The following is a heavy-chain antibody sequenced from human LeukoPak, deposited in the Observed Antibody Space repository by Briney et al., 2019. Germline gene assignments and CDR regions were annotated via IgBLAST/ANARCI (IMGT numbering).Heavy chain of an antibody. CDR2: IYYSGST. Sequence: SETLSLTCTVSGGSISSYYWSWIRQPPGKGREWIGYIYYSGSTNYNPSLKSRVTISVDTSKNQFSLKLSSVTAADTAVYYCASDRSSPYYYDSSGLFDYWGQGTLVTVSS. J-gene: IGHJ4*02. CDR1: GGSISSYY. D-gene: IGHD3-22*01. V-gene: IGHV4-59*01. CDR3: ASDRSSPYYYDSSGLFDY.